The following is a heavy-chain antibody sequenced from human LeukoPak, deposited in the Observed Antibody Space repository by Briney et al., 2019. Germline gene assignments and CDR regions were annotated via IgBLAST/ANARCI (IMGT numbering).Heavy chain of an antibody. V-gene: IGHV5-51*01. CDR1: RFHFTSYW. CDR3: ARHETGPYFDY. Sequence: RGSLQISCQGSRFHFTSYWLGGTRPVPGKGLEGMGIIYPGDHDIRYSASFQGQVTISPDKSISTASLQWSSLKASDTAMYYCARHETGPYFDYWGQGTLVPVSS. CDR2: IYPGDHDI. J-gene: IGHJ4*02. D-gene: IGHD1-1*01.